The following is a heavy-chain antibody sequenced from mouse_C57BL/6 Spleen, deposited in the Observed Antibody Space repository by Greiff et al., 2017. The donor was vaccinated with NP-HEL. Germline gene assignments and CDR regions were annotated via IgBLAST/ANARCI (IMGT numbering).Heavy chain of an antibody. Sequence: EVKLMQSGGGLVKPGASLKLPCAASGFTFSSYTMSWVRQTQEKRLEWVATIIGGGGNTYYPESVKGRSTISRDNATNTLYLQRSSLRSEDTAFYCCARQGTTVVATDWFAYWGQGTLVTVSA. V-gene: IGHV5-9*01. CDR1: GFTFSSYT. CDR2: IIGGGGNT. D-gene: IGHD1-1*01. CDR3: ARQGTTVVATDWFAY. J-gene: IGHJ3*01.